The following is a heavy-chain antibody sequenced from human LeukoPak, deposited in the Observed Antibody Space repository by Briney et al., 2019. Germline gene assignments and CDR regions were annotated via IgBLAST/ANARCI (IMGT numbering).Heavy chain of an antibody. CDR2: ISAYNGNT. V-gene: IGHV1-18*01. J-gene: IGHJ4*02. CDR3: AQGLAYCGGDCYAN. Sequence: ASVKVSCKASGYTFTSYGISWVRQAPGQGLEWMGWISAYNGNTNYAQKFQGRVTMTEDTSTDTAYMELSSLRSEDTAVYYCAQGLAYCGGDCYANWGQGTLVTVSS. D-gene: IGHD2-21*01. CDR1: GYTFTSYG.